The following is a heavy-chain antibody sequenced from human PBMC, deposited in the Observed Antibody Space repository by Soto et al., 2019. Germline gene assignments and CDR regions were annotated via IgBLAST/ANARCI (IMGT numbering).Heavy chain of an antibody. CDR1: GGSISSGGYY. D-gene: IGHD1-1*01. J-gene: IGHJ5*01. V-gene: IGHV4-31*03. CDR3: ANTPTTGALRAWFDS. Sequence: QVQLQESGPGLVKPSETLSLTCTVSGGSISSGGYYWNWVRQHPGKGLEWIGYIHDSGNTYYTPSLKSRLSMSVDTSKNQFSLKLSSVTAADTALYFCANTPTTGALRAWFDSWGQGTLVIVSS. CDR2: IHDSGNT.